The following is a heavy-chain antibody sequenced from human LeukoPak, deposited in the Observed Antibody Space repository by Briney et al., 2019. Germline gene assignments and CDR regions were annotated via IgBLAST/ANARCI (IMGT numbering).Heavy chain of an antibody. CDR2: IYYSGST. Sequence: SQTLSLTCTVSGGSISSGDYYWSWIRQHPGKGVEWIGYIYYSGSTYYNPSLKSRVTISVDTSDNHFSLKLSSVTAADTAVYYCARAVTGNYYGMDVWGQGTTVTVSS. V-gene: IGHV4-31*03. D-gene: IGHD1-14*01. CDR1: GGSISSGDYY. CDR3: ARAVTGNYYGMDV. J-gene: IGHJ6*02.